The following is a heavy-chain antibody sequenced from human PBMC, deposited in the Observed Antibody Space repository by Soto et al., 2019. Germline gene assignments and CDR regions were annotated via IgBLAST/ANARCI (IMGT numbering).Heavy chain of an antibody. J-gene: IGHJ6*03. CDR3: ANPTHVSGWRNYYYYYMDV. CDR1: GFTFSSYA. D-gene: IGHD6-19*01. Sequence: EVQLLESGGGLVQPGGSLRLSCAASGFTFSSYAMSWVRQAPGKGLEWVSAISGSGGSTYYADSVKGRFTISRDNSKNTLYLQMNSLRAEDTAVYYCANPTHVSGWRNYYYYYMDVWGKGTTVTVSS. V-gene: IGHV3-23*01. CDR2: ISGSGGST.